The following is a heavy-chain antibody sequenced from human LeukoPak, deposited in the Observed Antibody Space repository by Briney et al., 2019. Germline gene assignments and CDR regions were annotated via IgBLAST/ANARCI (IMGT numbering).Heavy chain of an antibody. V-gene: IGHV4-59*01. CDR1: GDSISSYY. Sequence: SETLSLTCTVSGDSISSYYWSRIRQPPGKGLEWIGYIFYSGSTNFNPSLKSRVTISVDTSKNQFSLKLSSVTAADTAVYYCAREKRDSSGWYFDYWGQGILVTVSS. CDR2: IFYSGST. J-gene: IGHJ4*02. D-gene: IGHD6-19*01. CDR3: AREKRDSSGWYFDY.